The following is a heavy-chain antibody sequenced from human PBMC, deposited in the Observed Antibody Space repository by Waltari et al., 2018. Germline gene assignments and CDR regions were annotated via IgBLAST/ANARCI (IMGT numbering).Heavy chain of an antibody. J-gene: IGHJ5*02. CDR1: GFTFSSYW. CDR3: ARSGYSYGYWFDP. CDR2: IKQDGSEQ. V-gene: IGHV3-7*01. D-gene: IGHD5-18*01. Sequence: EVQLVESGGGLVQPGGSLRLSCAASGFTFSSYWMSWVRQAPGKGLEWVANIKQDGSEQYYVDSVKGRFTISRDNAKNSLYLQMNILRAEDTAVYYCARSGYSYGYWFDPWGQGTLVTVSS.